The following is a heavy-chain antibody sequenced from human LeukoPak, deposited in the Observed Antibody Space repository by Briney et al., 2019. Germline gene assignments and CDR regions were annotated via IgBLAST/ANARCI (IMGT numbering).Heavy chain of an antibody. CDR2: ISSDGSST. CDR3: ARVSVCSSTSCYSVFDY. D-gene: IGHD2-2*01. V-gene: IGHV3-74*01. J-gene: IGHJ4*02. Sequence: GGSLRLSCAASGFTFRSYYMHWVRQVPGKGLVWVSRISSDGSSTNYADSVKGRFTISRDNAKNTLHLQMNRLRDEDTAVYYCARVSVCSSTSCYSVFDYLGQGTLVTVSS. CDR1: GFTFRSYY.